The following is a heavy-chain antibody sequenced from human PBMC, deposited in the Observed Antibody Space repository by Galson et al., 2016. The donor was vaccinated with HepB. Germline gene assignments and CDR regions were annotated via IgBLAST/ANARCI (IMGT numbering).Heavy chain of an antibody. CDR3: AKGLLGVSGAFDI. Sequence: SVKVSCKASGGALSSYMITWVRQAPGQGLKWMGGIIQNTNTATYAQSFQGRVTIAADEYRKTVYMELNSLRSDDTAVYYCAKGLLGVSGAFDIWGQGTMVTVSS. CDR1: GGALSSYM. J-gene: IGHJ3*02. CDR2: IIQNTNTA. V-gene: IGHV1-69*13. D-gene: IGHD1-26*01.